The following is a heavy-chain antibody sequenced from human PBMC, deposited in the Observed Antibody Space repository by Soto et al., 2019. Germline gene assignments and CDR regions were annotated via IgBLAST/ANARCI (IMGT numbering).Heavy chain of an antibody. V-gene: IGHV3-23*01. J-gene: IGHJ4*02. CDR3: ASEGGIAAAGTVY. Sequence: GGSLRLSCAASGFTFSSYAMSWVRQAPGKGLEWVSAVSGSGGSTYYADSVKGRFTISRDNSKNRLYLQMNSLRAEDTSVYYCASEGGIAAAGTVYWGQGTLVTVSS. D-gene: IGHD6-13*01. CDR1: GFTFSSYA. CDR2: VSGSGGST.